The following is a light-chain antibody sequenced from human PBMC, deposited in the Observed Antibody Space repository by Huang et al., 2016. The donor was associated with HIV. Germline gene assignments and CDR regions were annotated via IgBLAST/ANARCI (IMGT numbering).Light chain of an antibody. V-gene: IGKV1-NL1*01. CDR2: DAS. CDR3: QQYNSVPWT. J-gene: IGKJ1*01. Sequence: DIQMTQSPSSLPASVGDRVAITCRAMQVISNSLAWYQQKPGKAPQLLLYDASKLEGGVTSRFSGGGSGAVYTLTISSLQPEDVAVYHCQQYNSVPWTFGQGTKVEVK. CDR1: QVISNS.